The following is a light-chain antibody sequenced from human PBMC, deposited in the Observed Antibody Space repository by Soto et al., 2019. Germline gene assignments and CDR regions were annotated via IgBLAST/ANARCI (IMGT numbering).Light chain of an antibody. CDR1: QSVSRY. V-gene: IGKV3-11*01. Sequence: EIVMTQSPATLSVSPWERATLSCRASQSVSRYLAWYQQKPGQAPRLLLYDASNRATGIPARFSGSGSGTDFTLTISSLEPEDFAVYYCQQRSNWPPITFGQGTKVDIK. CDR3: QQRSNWPPIT. CDR2: DAS. J-gene: IGKJ1*01.